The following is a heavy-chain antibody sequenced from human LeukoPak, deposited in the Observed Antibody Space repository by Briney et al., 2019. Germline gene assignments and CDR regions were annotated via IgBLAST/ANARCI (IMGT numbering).Heavy chain of an antibody. CDR3: ARAYWYGSGSYYPPDF. Sequence: GASVKVSCKASGYTFTGYYMHWVRQAPGQGLEWMGWINPNSGGTNYAQKFQGRVTVTRDTSISTAYMELSSLGSDDTAIYYCARAYWYGSGSYYPPDFWGQGTLVTVSS. CDR1: GYTFTGYY. V-gene: IGHV1-2*02. J-gene: IGHJ4*02. CDR2: INPNSGGT. D-gene: IGHD3-10*01.